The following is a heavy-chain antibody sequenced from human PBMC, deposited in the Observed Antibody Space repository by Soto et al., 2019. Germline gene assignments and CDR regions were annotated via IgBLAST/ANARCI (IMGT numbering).Heavy chain of an antibody. D-gene: IGHD1-1*01. CDR3: ARVERGTATTXVDAFDI. J-gene: IGHJ3*02. CDR2: MSHSGGT. V-gene: IGHV4-61*01. Sequence: SETLSLTCAVYGGFVSSGSYYWSWIRQPPGKGLEWIGEMSHSGGTHFNPSLKSRVTISVDTSKNQFSLKMSSVTAADTALYYCARVERGTATTXVDAFDIWGPGTMVTVSS. CDR1: GGFVSSGSYY.